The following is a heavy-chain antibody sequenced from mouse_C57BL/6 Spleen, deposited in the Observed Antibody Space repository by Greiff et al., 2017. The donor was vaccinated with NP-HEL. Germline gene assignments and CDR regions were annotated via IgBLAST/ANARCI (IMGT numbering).Heavy chain of an antibody. J-gene: IGHJ1*03. V-gene: IGHV5-12*01. CDR1: GFTFSDYY. Sequence: EVMLVESGGGLVQPGGSLKLSCAASGFTFSDYYMYWVRQTPEKRLEWVAYISNGGGSTYYPDTVKGRFTISRDNAKNTLYLQMSRLKSEDTAMYYCARRDYDYDGGYFDVWGTGTTVTVSS. D-gene: IGHD2-4*01. CDR3: ARRDYDYDGGYFDV. CDR2: ISNGGGST.